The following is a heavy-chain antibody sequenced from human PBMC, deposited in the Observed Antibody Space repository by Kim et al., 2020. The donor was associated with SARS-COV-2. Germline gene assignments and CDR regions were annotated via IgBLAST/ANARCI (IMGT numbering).Heavy chain of an antibody. V-gene: IGHV1-2*02. Sequence: NYAPKVQGRVTMTRDTSISTAYMELSRLRSDDTAVYYCARSGVTEAWFDPWGQGTLVTVSS. CDR3: ARSGVTEAWFDP. J-gene: IGHJ5*02. D-gene: IGHD1-26*01.